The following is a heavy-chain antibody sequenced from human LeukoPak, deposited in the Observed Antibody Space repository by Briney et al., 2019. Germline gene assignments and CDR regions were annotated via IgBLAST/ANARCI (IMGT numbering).Heavy chain of an antibody. CDR3: ARRPVGSTGFDY. CDR2: IYYSGST. CDR1: GXSISSRSHY. J-gene: IGHJ4*02. D-gene: IGHD1-26*01. Sequence: SETLSLTCTVSGXSISSRSHYWGRIRQPPGKGLEWIGSIYYSGSTYDSPSLKSRISMSVHTSRNQFSLHMSAVTAADTAVYFCARRPVGSTGFDYWGQGTLVTVSS. V-gene: IGHV4-39*01.